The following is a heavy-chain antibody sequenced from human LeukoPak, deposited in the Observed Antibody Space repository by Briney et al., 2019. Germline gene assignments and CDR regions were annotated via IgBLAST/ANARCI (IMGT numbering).Heavy chain of an antibody. V-gene: IGHV3-33*01. CDR3: ARPYYSNYCYYGMDV. CDR2: IWYDDK. D-gene: IGHD4-11*01. Sequence: GGSLRLSCAASGFTFSSNGMHWVRQAPGKGLEWVGVIWYDDKYYADSVKGRFTISRDNSKNTLYLQMNSLRAEDTAVYYCARPYYSNYCYYGMDVWGQGTTVTVSS. CDR1: GFTFSSNG. J-gene: IGHJ6*02.